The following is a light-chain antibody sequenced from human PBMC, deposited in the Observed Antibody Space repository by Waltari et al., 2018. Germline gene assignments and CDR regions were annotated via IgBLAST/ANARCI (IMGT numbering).Light chain of an antibody. Sequence: SYVLTQPPSVSVAPGQTTRLSCVGDNIGSQSVHWYQQKPGQAPVVVVYENSGRPSGIPERISGSNSGSMATLTIARVEAGDEAVYYCQVWDSSSDHWVFGGGTQLTVL. CDR3: QVWDSSSDHWV. V-gene: IGLV3-21*02. CDR2: ENS. J-gene: IGLJ3*02. CDR1: NIGSQS.